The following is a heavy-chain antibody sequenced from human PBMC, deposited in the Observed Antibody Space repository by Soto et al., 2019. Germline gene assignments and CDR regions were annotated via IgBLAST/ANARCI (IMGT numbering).Heavy chain of an antibody. CDR1: GFTFSSYG. D-gene: IGHD5-18*01. Sequence: QVQLVESGGGVVQPGRSLRLSCAASGFTFSSYGMHWVRQAPGKGLEWVAVISYDGSNKYYADSVKGRFTISRDNSKNTLYLQMNSLRAEDTAVYYCAKDAQLWTNYYYGMDVW. CDR3: AKDAQLWTNYYYGMDV. V-gene: IGHV3-30*18. J-gene: IGHJ6*01. CDR2: ISYDGSNK.